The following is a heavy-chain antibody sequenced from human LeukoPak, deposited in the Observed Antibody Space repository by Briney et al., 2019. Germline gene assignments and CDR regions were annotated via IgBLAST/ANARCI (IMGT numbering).Heavy chain of an antibody. V-gene: IGHV1-2*06. CDR1: GYTFTDYY. J-gene: IGHJ1*01. D-gene: IGHD2-21*02. CDR3: ARGDGDLTMGN. Sequence: ASVKVSCKASGYTFTDYYMHWVRQAPGQGLEWMGQINPNSGGTNYARKFQGRVTMTRDTSVNTAYMELSRLRSDDTAVYYCARGDGDLTMGNWGQGTLVTVSS. CDR2: INPNSGGT.